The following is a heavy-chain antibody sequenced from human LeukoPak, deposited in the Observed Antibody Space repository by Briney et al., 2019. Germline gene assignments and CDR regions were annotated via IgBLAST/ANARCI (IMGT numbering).Heavy chain of an antibody. V-gene: IGHV1-18*01. D-gene: IGHD3-22*01. CDR1: GYSFTSYG. CDR3: ARAGYYDSSGYYPYYYYGMDV. CDR2: ISTYNANT. J-gene: IGHJ6*02. Sequence: EASVKVSCKASGYSFTSYGISWVRQAPGQGLEWMGWISTYNANTNYALKLQGRVTLTTDTSTSTAYMELRSLRSDDTAVYYCARAGYYDSSGYYPYYYYGMDVWGQGTTVTVSS.